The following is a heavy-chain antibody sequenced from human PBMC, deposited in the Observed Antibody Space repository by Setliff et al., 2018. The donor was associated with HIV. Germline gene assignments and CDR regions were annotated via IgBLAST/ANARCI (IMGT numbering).Heavy chain of an antibody. CDR3: ARVRIGYYFQRPDYYYMDV. J-gene: IGHJ6*03. V-gene: IGHV4-34*01. CDR2: INHSGST. CDR1: GGSFSDYY. D-gene: IGHD3-22*01. Sequence: SETLSLTCAVYGGSFSDYYWSWIRQPPGKGLEWIGEINHSGSTNYNPSLKSRVTISVDTSKTQFSLKLTSVTAADTAVYYCARVRIGYYFQRPDYYYMDVWGKGTTVTVSS.